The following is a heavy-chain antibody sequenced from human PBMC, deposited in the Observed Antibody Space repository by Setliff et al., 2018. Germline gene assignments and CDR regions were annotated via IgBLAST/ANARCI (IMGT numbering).Heavy chain of an antibody. Sequence: LSLTCAVYGGSFSSYYWGWIRQPPGKGLEWIGSIYYSGSTYYNPSLKSRVTISVDTSKNQFSLKLSSVTAADTAVYYCARRETYYNFWSGYYAYWGQGTLVTVSS. V-gene: IGHV4-39*07. J-gene: IGHJ4*02. CDR1: GGSFSSYY. D-gene: IGHD3-3*01. CDR3: ARRETYYNFWSGYYAY. CDR2: IYYSGST.